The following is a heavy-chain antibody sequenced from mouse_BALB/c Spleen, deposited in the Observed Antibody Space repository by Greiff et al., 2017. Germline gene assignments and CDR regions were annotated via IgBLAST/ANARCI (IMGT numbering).Heavy chain of an antibody. CDR1: GFTFSSFG. V-gene: IGHV5-17*02. CDR3: ANSLLRLRAMDY. J-gene: IGHJ4*01. Sequence: EVKLVESGGGLVQPGGSRKLSCAASGFTFSSFGMHWVRQAPEKGLEWVAYISSGGSYTYYPDSVKGRFTISRDNAKNTLYLQMSSLRSEDTAMYYCANSLLRLRAMDYWGQGTSVTVSS. D-gene: IGHD1-2*01. CDR2: ISSGGSYT.